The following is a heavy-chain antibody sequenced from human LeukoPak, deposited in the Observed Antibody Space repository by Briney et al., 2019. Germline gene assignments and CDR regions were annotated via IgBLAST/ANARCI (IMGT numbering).Heavy chain of an antibody. V-gene: IGHV3-21*01. CDR2: ISTSSSYI. CDR1: GFNLRAYN. D-gene: IGHD1-20*01. J-gene: IGHJ4*02. Sequence: GGSLRLSCAASGFNLRAYNMNWVRQAPGKGLEWVSSISTSSSYIYYADSVKGRFTISRDNAENSLYLQMHSLRVGDTALYYCARDDNWNDKPFDFWGQGTLVTVSS. CDR3: ARDDNWNDKPFDF.